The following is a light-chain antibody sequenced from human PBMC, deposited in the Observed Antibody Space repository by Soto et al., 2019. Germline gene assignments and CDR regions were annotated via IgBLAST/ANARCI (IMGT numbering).Light chain of an antibody. Sequence: EIVLTQSPGTLSLSPGERATLSCRASQSVSSSYLAWYQQKPGQAPRLLIYGASSRATGIPDRFSGSGSGTDFTLTISXLEPEDFAVYYCQQYGSSPHTFGQGTKLEIK. CDR2: GAS. J-gene: IGKJ2*01. V-gene: IGKV3-20*01. CDR3: QQYGSSPHT. CDR1: QSVSSSY.